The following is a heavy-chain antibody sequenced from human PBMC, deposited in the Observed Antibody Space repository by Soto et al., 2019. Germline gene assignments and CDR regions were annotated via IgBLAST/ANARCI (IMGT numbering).Heavy chain of an antibody. CDR2: IIPIFGTA. J-gene: IGHJ6*02. V-gene: IGHV1-69*13. CDR3: ATDPYCGGDCYAKYYGMDV. CDR1: GGTFSSYA. Sequence: RASVKVSCKASGGTFSSYAISWVRQAPGQGLEWMGGIIPIFGTANYAQKFQGRVTITADESTSTAYMELSSLRSEDTAVYYCATDPYCGGDCYAKYYGMDVWGQGTTVTVSS. D-gene: IGHD2-21*02.